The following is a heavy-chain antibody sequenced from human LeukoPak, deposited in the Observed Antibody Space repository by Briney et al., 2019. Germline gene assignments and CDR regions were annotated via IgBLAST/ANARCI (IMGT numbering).Heavy chain of an antibody. V-gene: IGHV3-33*01. CDR1: GFTFSSYG. D-gene: IGHD1-26*01. Sequence: PGRSLRLSCAASGFTFSSYGMHWVRQAPDKGLEWVAVIWYDGSIKYYADSVKGRFTISRDNPKNTLYLQMNSLRAEDTAVYYCARVGSGSYFLDGFDIWGQGTMVTVSS. J-gene: IGHJ3*02. CDR2: IWYDGSIK. CDR3: ARVGSGSYFLDGFDI.